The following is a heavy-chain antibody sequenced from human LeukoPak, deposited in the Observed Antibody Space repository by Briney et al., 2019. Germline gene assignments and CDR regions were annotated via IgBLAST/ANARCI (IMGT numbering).Heavy chain of an antibody. D-gene: IGHD6-19*01. J-gene: IGHJ4*02. V-gene: IGHV3-21*01. Sequence: GGSLRLSCAASGFTFSSYSMNWVRQAPRKGLEWVSSISSSSSYIYYADSVKGRFTISRDNAKNSLYLQMNSLRAEDTAVYYCARGIAVAGYDYWGQGTLVTVSS. CDR3: ARGIAVAGYDY. CDR1: GFTFSSYS. CDR2: ISSSSSYI.